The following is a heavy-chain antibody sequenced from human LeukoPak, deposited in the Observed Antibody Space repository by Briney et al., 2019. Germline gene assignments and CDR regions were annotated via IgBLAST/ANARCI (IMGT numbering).Heavy chain of an antibody. J-gene: IGHJ4*02. V-gene: IGHV3-23*01. CDR1: GFTFSSYA. CDR3: AKLVTHFDY. D-gene: IGHD4-23*01. CDR2: ISGSGGNT. Sequence: GGSLRLSCAASGFTFSSYAMSWVRQARGKGLEWVSSISGSGGNTYYADSVKGRFTISRDNSKNTLYMQMNSLRAEDTAVYYCAKLVTHFDYWGQGTLVPVSS.